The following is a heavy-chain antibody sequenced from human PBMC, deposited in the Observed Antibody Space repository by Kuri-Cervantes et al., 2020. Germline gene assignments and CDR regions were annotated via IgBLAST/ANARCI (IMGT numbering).Heavy chain of an antibody. Sequence: GESLKISCAASGFTFSDYYMSRIPQAPGKGLEWVSYISSSGSTIYYADSVKGRFTISRDNAKNSLYLQMNSLRAEDTAVYYCARAGGLRGYFDLWGRGTLVTVSS. CDR2: ISSSGSTI. J-gene: IGHJ2*01. D-gene: IGHD3-16*01. CDR3: ARAGGLRGYFDL. CDR1: GFTFSDYY. V-gene: IGHV3-11*01.